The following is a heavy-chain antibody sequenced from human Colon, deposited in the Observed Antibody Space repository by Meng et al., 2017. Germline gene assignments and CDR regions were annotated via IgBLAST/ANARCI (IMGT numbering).Heavy chain of an antibody. CDR3: VKDQTFSSGPFDY. J-gene: IGHJ4*02. CDR1: GFKFDDYA. V-gene: IGHV3-9*01. CDR2: LDWNGKSI. Sequence: SLKISCAASGFKFDDYALHWVRQAPGKGLEWVSGLDWNGKSIDYVDSVKGRFTISRDNARNSLYLQMNDLRAEDTALYHCVKDQTFSSGPFDYWGRGTLVTVSS. D-gene: IGHD6-25*01.